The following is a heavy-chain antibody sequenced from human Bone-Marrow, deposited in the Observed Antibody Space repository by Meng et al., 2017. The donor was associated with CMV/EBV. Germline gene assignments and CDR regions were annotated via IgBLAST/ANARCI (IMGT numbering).Heavy chain of an antibody. CDR2: ISYDGSNK. J-gene: IGHJ4*02. CDR3: ARGSNWYSSSWYLAYYFDY. D-gene: IGHD6-13*01. V-gene: IGHV3-30*04. Sequence: GESLKISCAASGFTFSSCAMHWVRQAPGKGLEWVAVISYDGSNKYYADSVKGRFTISRDNSKNTLYLQMNSLRAEDTAVYYCARGSNWYSSSWYLAYYFDYWGQGTLVTVSS. CDR1: GFTFSSCA.